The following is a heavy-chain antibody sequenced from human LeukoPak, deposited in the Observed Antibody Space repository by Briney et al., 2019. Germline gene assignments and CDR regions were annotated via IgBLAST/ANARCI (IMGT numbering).Heavy chain of an antibody. CDR2: INPSGGST. CDR3: ARDRPDSSGYRDAFDI. CDR1: GYTFTSYY. D-gene: IGHD3-22*01. J-gene: IGHJ3*02. Sequence: ASAKVSCKASGYTFTSYYMHWVRQAPGQGLEWMGIINPSGGSTSYAQKFQGRVTMTRDTSTSTVYMELSSLRSEDTAVYYCARDRPDSSGYRDAFDIWGQGTMVTVSS. V-gene: IGHV1-46*01.